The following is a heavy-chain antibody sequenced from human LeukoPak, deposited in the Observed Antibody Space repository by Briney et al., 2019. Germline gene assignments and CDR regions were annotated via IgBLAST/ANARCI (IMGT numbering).Heavy chain of an antibody. CDR3: ARVGYYYDSSADEGYFDY. CDR1: GGTFSSYA. D-gene: IGHD3-22*01. J-gene: IGHJ4*02. Sequence: SVKVSCKASGGTFSSYAISWVRQAPGQGLEWMGRIIPIFGTANYAQKFQGRVTVTTDESTSTAYMELSSLRSEDTAVFYCARVGYYYDSSADEGYFDYWGQGTLVTVSS. V-gene: IGHV1-69*05. CDR2: IIPIFGTA.